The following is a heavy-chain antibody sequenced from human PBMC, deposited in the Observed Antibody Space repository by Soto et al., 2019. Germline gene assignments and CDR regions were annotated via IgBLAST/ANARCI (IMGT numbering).Heavy chain of an antibody. D-gene: IGHD3-10*01. CDR1: GGTFSSYT. V-gene: IGHV1-69*02. Sequence: QVQLVQSGAEVKKPGSSVKVSCKASGGTFSSYTISWVRQAPGQGLEWMGRIIPILGIANYAQKFQGRVTITADKPTSTAYMELSSLRSEDTAVYYCASGRKQTGTGYYYMDVWGKGTTVTVSS. CDR3: ASGRKQTGTGYYYMDV. CDR2: IIPILGIA. J-gene: IGHJ6*03.